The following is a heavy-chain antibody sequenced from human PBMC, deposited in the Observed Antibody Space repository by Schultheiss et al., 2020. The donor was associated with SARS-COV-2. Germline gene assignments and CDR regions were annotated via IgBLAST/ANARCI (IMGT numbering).Heavy chain of an antibody. CDR1: GGSFSGYY. J-gene: IGHJ6*02. CDR2: IYYSGST. Sequence: SETLSLTCAVYGGSFSGYYWGWIRQPPGKGLEWIGSIYYSGSTYYNPSLKSRVTISVDTSKNQFSLKLSSVTAADTAVYYCARARDYDILSGRYYYYYYGMDVWGQGTTVTVSS. D-gene: IGHD3-9*01. CDR3: ARARDYDILSGRYYYYYYGMDV. V-gene: IGHV4-34*01.